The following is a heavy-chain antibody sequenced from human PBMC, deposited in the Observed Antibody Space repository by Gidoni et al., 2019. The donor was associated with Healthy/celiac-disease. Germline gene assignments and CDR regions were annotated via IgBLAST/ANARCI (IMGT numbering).Heavy chain of an antibody. D-gene: IGHD5-12*01. J-gene: IGHJ4*02. CDR1: GGTFSSYA. CDR3: ASRGYSGYGRFVLDY. CDR2: IIPSFGTA. V-gene: IGHV1-69*01. Sequence: QVQLVQSRAEVKKPGSAVKVSCKASGGTFSSYAIRWVRQAPGQGLEWRGGIIPSFGTATYAQKFQGRVTITADESTSTAYRELSSLRSEDKAVYYCASRGYSGYGRFVLDYWGQGTLVTVSS.